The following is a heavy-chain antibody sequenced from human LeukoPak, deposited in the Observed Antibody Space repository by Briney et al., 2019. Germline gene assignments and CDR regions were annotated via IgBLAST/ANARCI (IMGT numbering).Heavy chain of an antibody. J-gene: IGHJ4*02. CDR1: GFTVSSNY. D-gene: IGHD6-19*01. CDR3: AISSGWYLGNFDY. Sequence: GGSLRLSCAASGFTVSSNYMSWVRQAPGKGLEWVSVIYSGGSTCYADSVKGRFTISRDNSKNTLYLQMNSLRAVDTAVYYCAISSGWYLGNFDYWGQGTLVTVSS. V-gene: IGHV3-53*01. CDR2: IYSGGST.